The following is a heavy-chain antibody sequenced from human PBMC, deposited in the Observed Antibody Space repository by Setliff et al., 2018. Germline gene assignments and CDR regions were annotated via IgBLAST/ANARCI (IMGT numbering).Heavy chain of an antibody. J-gene: IGHJ5*02. V-gene: IGHV4-31*03. D-gene: IGHD2-15*01. Sequence: SETLSLTCTVSGGSMIGGHYYWSWIRQLPGKGLEWIAYIYYSGNTYYNPSLKSRVTISVDTSKNQFSLKINSVTAADTAVYYCARGHCSSGECPNYFDPWGQGTQVTVYS. CDR2: IYYSGNT. CDR1: GGSMIGGHYY. CDR3: ARGHCSSGECPNYFDP.